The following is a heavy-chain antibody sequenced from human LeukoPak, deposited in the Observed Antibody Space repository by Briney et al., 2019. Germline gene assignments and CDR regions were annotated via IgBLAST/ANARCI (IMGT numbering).Heavy chain of an antibody. CDR1: GGSISSGGYY. J-gene: IGHJ6*02. CDR2: IYYSGST. CDR3: ARTGLHYYYGMDV. V-gene: IGHV4-31*03. D-gene: IGHD4-17*01. Sequence: SETLSLTCTVSGGSISSGGYYWSWIRQHPGKGLEWIGYIYYSGSTYYNPSLKSRVTISVDTSKNQFSLKLSSVTAADTAVYYCARTGLHYYYGMDVWGQGTTVTVSS.